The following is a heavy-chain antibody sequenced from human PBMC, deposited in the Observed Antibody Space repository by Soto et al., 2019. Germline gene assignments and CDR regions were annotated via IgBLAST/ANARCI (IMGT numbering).Heavy chain of an antibody. CDR1: GGYISSNTYL. J-gene: IGHJ4*02. CDR3: VRYPNIQAGSGFHD. V-gene: IGHV4-39*01. CDR2: MYSSGRS. D-gene: IGHD1-1*01. Sequence: PSETLSLTCIVTGGYISSNTYLWVWILPPPGKGLEWIASMYSSGRSYYKPSLKSRVTISVDTSKNQLALRLSPVSAADTAVYHCVRYPNIQAGSGFHDWGQGTLVTVSS.